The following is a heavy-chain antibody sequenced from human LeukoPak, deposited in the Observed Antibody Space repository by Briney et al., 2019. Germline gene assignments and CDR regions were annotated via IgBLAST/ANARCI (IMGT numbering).Heavy chain of an antibody. Sequence: GESLQISFKGSGYSFTSYWIGWVRRMPGKGVEWMGIIYPGDTDTRYSPSFQGHVTISADKSISTAYLQWSSLKASDTAMYYCVRRGRDTTTTQNWFDPWGQGTLVTVSS. V-gene: IGHV5-51*01. J-gene: IGHJ5*02. CDR2: IYPGDTDT. CDR1: GYSFTSYW. CDR3: VRRGRDTTTTQNWFDP. D-gene: IGHD5-18*01.